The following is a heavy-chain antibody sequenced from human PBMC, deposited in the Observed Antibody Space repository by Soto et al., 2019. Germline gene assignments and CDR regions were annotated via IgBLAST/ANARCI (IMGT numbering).Heavy chain of an antibody. J-gene: IGHJ5*02. CDR2: IYYSGST. Sequence: SETLSLTCTVSGGSISSYYWSWIRQPPGKGLEWIGYIYYSGSTNYNPSLKSRVTISVDTSKNQFSLKLSSVTAADTAVYYCARQDYGDYFYWFDPWGQGTLVTVSS. CDR1: GGSISSYY. D-gene: IGHD4-17*01. V-gene: IGHV4-59*01. CDR3: ARQDYGDYFYWFDP.